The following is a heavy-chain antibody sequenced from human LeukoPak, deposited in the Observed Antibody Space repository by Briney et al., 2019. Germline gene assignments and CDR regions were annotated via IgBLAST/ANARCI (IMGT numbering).Heavy chain of an antibody. CDR3: AQGSSITTRHFDH. CDR1: GFSFSSYA. V-gene: IGHV3-23*01. CDR2: ISGSGDNT. J-gene: IGHJ5*02. D-gene: IGHD2-2*01. Sequence: GGSLRLSCAASGFSFSSYAMSWVRQAPGKGLEWVSSISGSGDNTYYAESVKGRFTISRDNYKNTLFLQMNSLRAEDTAVYYCAQGSSITTRHFDHWGRGTLVTVSS.